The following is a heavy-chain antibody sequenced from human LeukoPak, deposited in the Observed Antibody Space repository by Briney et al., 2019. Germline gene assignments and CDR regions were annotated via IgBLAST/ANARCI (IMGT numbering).Heavy chain of an antibody. CDR2: ISNSGGTI. Sequence: GGSLRLSCAASGFTFSSYEMNWVRQAPGKGLEWVSYISNSGGTIYYADSVKGRFTISRDNAKSSLYLQMNCLRAEDTAVYYCVRPNGPTPFDYWGQGTLVTVSS. J-gene: IGHJ4*02. CDR1: GFTFSSYE. V-gene: IGHV3-48*03. CDR3: VRPNGPTPFDY.